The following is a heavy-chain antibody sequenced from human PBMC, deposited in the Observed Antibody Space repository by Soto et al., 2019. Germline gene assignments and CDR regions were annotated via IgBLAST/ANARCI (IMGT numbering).Heavy chain of an antibody. CDR3: ARPPLSLGSAAHDAFDI. CDR2: IYYSGST. V-gene: IGHV4-39*01. CDR1: GGSISSSSYY. D-gene: IGHD3-10*01. J-gene: IGHJ3*02. Sequence: SVTLSLTCTVSGGSISSSSYYWGWIRQPPRKGLEWIGSIYYSGSTYYNPSLKSRVTISVDTSKNQFSLKLSSVTAADTAVYYCARPPLSLGSAAHDAFDIWGQGTMVTVSS.